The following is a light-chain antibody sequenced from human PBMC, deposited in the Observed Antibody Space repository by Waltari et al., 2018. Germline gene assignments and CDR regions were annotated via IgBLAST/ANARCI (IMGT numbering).Light chain of an antibody. V-gene: IGKV3-11*01. CDR2: DAS. CDR1: QSVSSY. CDR3: LQRGT. J-gene: IGKJ1*01. Sequence: EIVLTQSPATLSLSPGERATLSCRASQSVSSYLAWYQQKPGQAPRLLIYDASNRATGIPARFSGSGSGTDFTLTISSLEPEDFAVYYCLQRGTFGQGTKVEIK.